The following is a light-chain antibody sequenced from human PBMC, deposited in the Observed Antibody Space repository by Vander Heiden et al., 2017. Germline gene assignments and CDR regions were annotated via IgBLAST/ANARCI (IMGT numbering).Light chain of an antibody. J-gene: IGKJ4*01. CDR2: IAS. Sequence: DIQMTQPPSPLSASLGDRVTITCRTSQSIGVYLNWYQQKPGKAPSLLIYIASSLQTGIPPRFSGSGSGIDFTLTISSLQPEDSATYYCQQSYTAPRTFGGGTKVEIK. CDR1: QSIGVY. V-gene: IGKV1-39*01. CDR3: QQSYTAPRT.